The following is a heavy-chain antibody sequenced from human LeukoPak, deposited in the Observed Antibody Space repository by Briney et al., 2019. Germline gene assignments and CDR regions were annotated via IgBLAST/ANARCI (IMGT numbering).Heavy chain of an antibody. CDR2: INPNSGGT. CDR3: ARDFPRRRVPAAIRAHESHVGGDGDY. CDR1: GYTFTGYY. Sequence: ASVKVSCKASGYTFTGYYMHWVRQAPGQGLEWMGWINPNSGGTNYAQKFQGRVTMTRDTSISTAYMELSRLRSDDTAVYYCARDFPRRRVPAAIRAHESHVGGDGDYWGQGTLVTVSS. J-gene: IGHJ4*02. D-gene: IGHD2-2*02. V-gene: IGHV1-2*02.